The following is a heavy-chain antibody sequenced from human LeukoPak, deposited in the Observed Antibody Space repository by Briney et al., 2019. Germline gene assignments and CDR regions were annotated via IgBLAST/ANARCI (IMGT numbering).Heavy chain of an antibody. Sequence: PGGSLRLSCAASGFTFDDYAMHWVRQAPGKGLEWVSLISGDGGSTYYADSVKGRFTISRDNSKNSLYLQMNSPRTEDTALYYCAKVRLRALVALCFDYWGQGTLVTVSS. CDR2: ISGDGGST. J-gene: IGHJ4*02. D-gene: IGHD2-21*01. V-gene: IGHV3-43*02. CDR1: GFTFDDYA. CDR3: AKVRLRALVALCFDY.